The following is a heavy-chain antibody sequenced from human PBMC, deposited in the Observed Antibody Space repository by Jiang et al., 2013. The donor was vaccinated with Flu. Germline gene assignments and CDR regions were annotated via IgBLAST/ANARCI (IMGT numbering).Heavy chain of an antibody. V-gene: IGHV1-46*01. CDR3: ARVGATNYFAMDV. J-gene: IGHJ6*02. CDR2: INTSTGGT. Sequence: SGAEVKTPGASVKVSCTTSGYTFTNYYIHWVRQAPGQGLEWMGVINTSTGGTTYAQKFQDRVSLTRDTSTTTVYMDLSRLRSEDSAVYYCARVGATNYFAMDVWGQGTTVTVSS. D-gene: IGHD1-26*01. CDR1: GYTFTNYY.